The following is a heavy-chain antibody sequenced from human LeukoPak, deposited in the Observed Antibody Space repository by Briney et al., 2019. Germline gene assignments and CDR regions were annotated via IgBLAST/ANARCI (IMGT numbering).Heavy chain of an antibody. CDR2: INGDGRRT. V-gene: IGHV3-74*01. CDR1: GFTFSNYW. CDR3: ARDPDSGGWSFEDY. Sequence: GGSLRLSCAASGFTFSNYWMHWVRQVPGKALVWVSRINGDGRRTTYADSVKGRFTISRDNAKNTLYLQMNSLRAEDTAVYYCARDPDSGGWSFEDYWGQGALVTVSS. J-gene: IGHJ4*02. D-gene: IGHD6-19*01.